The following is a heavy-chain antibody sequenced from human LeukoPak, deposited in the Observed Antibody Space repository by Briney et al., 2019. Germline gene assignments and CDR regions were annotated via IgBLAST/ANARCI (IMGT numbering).Heavy chain of an antibody. J-gene: IGHJ4*02. D-gene: IGHD3-22*01. CDR1: GFTFSSYW. CDR3: AKSGYARGEYFDY. V-gene: IGHV3-74*01. Sequence: GGSLRLSRAASGFTFSSYWMHWVRQAPGKGLVWVSRINSDGSSTSYADSVKGRFTISRDNAKNTLYLQMNSLRAEDTAVYYCAKSGYARGEYFDYWGQGTPVTVSS. CDR2: INSDGSST.